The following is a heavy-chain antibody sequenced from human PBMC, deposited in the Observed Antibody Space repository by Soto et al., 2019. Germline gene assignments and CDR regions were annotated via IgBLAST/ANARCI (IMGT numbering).Heavy chain of an antibody. V-gene: IGHV4-39*07. CDR1: AGSITRDSYY. CDR2: ISYSGST. D-gene: IGHD5-12*01. Sequence: PWETLSLTGTVSAGSITRDSYYWGWIRQPPEKGLEWIASISYSGSTYYNPTLKSRLTISVDTSKSQFSLKLSSVTAADTAVHFCAREAYRGRSAYWGQGTLVTVSS. CDR3: AREAYRGRSAY. J-gene: IGHJ4*02.